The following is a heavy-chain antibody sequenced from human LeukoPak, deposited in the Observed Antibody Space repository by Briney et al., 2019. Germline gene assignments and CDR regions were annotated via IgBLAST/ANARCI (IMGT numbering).Heavy chain of an antibody. Sequence: SETLSLTCTVSGGSISSSSYYWGWIRQPPGKGLEGIGSIYYSGSTYYNPSLKSRVTISVDTSKNQFSLKLSSVTAADTAVYYCARQAKQWLVPSPPWYFDLWGRGTLVTVSS. J-gene: IGHJ2*01. CDR2: IYYSGST. D-gene: IGHD6-19*01. CDR1: GGSISSSSYY. CDR3: ARQAKQWLVPSPPWYFDL. V-gene: IGHV4-39*07.